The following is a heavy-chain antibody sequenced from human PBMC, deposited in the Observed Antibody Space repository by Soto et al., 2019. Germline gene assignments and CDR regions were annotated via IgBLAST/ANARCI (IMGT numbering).Heavy chain of an antibody. CDR1: GFTLSSYS. CDR2: ISSSSSTI. Sequence: GGSLRLSCAASGFTLSSYSMNWVRQAPGKGLEWVSYISSSSSTIYYADSVKGRFTISRDNAKNSLYLQMNSLRAEDTAVYYCAGDPLWGTAMVLWYFDLWGRGTLVTVSS. J-gene: IGHJ2*01. D-gene: IGHD5-18*01. CDR3: AGDPLWGTAMVLWYFDL. V-gene: IGHV3-48*01.